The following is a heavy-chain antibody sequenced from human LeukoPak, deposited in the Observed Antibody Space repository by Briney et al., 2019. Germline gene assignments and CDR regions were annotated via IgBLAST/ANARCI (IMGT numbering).Heavy chain of an antibody. CDR2: IYYSGST. J-gene: IGHJ4*02. V-gene: IGHV4-39*01. CDR3: ARHSRGGYCSSTSCYRFDY. D-gene: IGHD2-2*01. Sequence: PSETLSLTCTVSGGSISSSSYYWGWIRQPPGKGLERIGSIYYSGSTYYNPSLKSRVTISVDTSKNQFSLKLSSVTAADTAVYYCARHSRGGYCSSTSCYRFDYWGQGTLVTVSS. CDR1: GGSISSSSYY.